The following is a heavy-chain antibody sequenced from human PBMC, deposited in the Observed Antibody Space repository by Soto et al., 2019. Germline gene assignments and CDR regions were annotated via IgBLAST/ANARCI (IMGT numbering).Heavy chain of an antibody. Sequence: QLQLQESGPGLVKPSETLSLTCTVSGGSISSSSYYWGWIRQPPGKGLEWIGSIYYSGSTYYNPSLKSRVTISGETAKNQFSLKLSSVTAADTAVYYCASERGRFLEPLYWGQGTLVTVSS. V-gene: IGHV4-39*01. J-gene: IGHJ4*02. CDR1: GGSISSSSYY. CDR2: IYYSGST. CDR3: ASERGRFLEPLY. D-gene: IGHD3-3*01.